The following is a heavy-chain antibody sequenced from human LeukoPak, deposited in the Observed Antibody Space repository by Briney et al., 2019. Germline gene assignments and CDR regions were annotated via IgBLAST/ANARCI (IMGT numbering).Heavy chain of an antibody. Sequence: GGSLRLSCAASGFTFSSYSMNWVRQAPGKGLEWVANIKQDGSDKYYADSVKGRFAISRDNAKNSLYLQMNTLTVEDTAIYYCARDHMSGYYGYWGQGTLVTVSS. CDR1: GFTFSSYS. CDR3: ARDHMSGYYGY. J-gene: IGHJ4*02. CDR2: IKQDGSDK. V-gene: IGHV3-7*01.